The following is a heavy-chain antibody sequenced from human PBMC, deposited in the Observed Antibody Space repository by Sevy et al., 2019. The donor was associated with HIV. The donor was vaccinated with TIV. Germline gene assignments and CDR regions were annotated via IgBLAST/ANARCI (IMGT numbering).Heavy chain of an antibody. Sequence: ASVKVSCKASGYTFTGYYMHWVRQAPGQGLEWMGWINPNSGGTNYAQKFQGRVTMTRDTSISTAYMELSRLRSDDTAVYYCAREIYCSGGSCYSGVVDYWGHGTLVTVSS. V-gene: IGHV1-2*02. CDR1: GYTFTGYY. D-gene: IGHD2-15*01. CDR3: AREIYCSGGSCYSGVVDY. CDR2: INPNSGGT. J-gene: IGHJ4*01.